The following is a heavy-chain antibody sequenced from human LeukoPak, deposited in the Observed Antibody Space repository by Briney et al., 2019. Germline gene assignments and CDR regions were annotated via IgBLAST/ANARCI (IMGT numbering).Heavy chain of an antibody. Sequence: LGESLKISCKGSGYSFTSYWIGWVRQMPGKGLEWMGIIYLGDSDTRYSPSFQGQVTISADKSISTAYLQWSSLKASDTAIYYCTKHAPNNFNWGQGTLVTVSS. V-gene: IGHV5-51*01. D-gene: IGHD1-20*01. CDR2: IYLGDSDT. CDR3: TKHAPNNFN. J-gene: IGHJ4*02. CDR1: GYSFTSYW.